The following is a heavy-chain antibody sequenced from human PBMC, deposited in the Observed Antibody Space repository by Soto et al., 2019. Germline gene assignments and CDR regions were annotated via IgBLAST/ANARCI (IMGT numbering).Heavy chain of an antibody. CDR1: GGSISSCGYY. V-gene: IGHV4-31*03. CDR3: ASSTVTYENGMDV. J-gene: IGHJ6*02. D-gene: IGHD4-17*01. Sequence: QVQLQESGPGLVKPSQTLSLTCTVSGGSISSCGYYWSWIRQHPGKGLEWIGYIYYSGSTYYNPSLKSRVTISVDTSKNQFSLKLSSVTSADTAVYYCASSTVTYENGMDVWGQGTTVTVPS. CDR2: IYYSGST.